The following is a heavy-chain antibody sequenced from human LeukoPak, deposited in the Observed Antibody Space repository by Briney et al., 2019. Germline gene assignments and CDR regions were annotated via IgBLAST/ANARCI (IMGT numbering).Heavy chain of an antibody. CDR3: ATMPYSNGYWFDY. J-gene: IGHJ4*02. V-gene: IGHV5-51*01. Sequence: PGESLKISCKGSGYSFTSYWIGWVRQMPGKGLEWMGIIYPDDSDTRYSPSFQGQVTISADKSISSAYLQWSSLKASDTAMYYCATMPYSNGYWFDYWGQGTLVTVSS. CDR1: GYSFTSYW. D-gene: IGHD5-18*01. CDR2: IYPDDSDT.